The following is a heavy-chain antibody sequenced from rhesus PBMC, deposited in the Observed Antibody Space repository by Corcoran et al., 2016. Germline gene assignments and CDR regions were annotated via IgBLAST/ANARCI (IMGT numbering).Heavy chain of an antibody. CDR2: VKNKGEGGKA. J-gene: IGHJ4*01. Sequence: EVQLVESGGGLVQPGGSLRLSCAASGFTFSNYWMSWVRQAPGKGLEWVGFVKNKGEGGKAAYAESVKGRFTISRDDSKNTLYLQMNSLKTEDTAVYYCTRDVVLDYWGQGVLVTVSS. D-gene: IGHD2-27*01. CDR3: TRDVVLDY. V-gene: IGHV3S11*01. CDR1: GFTFSNYW.